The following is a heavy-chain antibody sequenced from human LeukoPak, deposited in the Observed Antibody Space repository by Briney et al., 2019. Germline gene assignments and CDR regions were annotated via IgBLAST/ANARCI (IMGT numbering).Heavy chain of an antibody. V-gene: IGHV3-7*01. J-gene: IGHJ4*02. CDR3: ASLDY. CDR1: GFTFSSSW. Sequence: GGSLRLSCAASGFTFSSSWMNWVRQAPGKGLEWVANIKQDGSEKYYVDSVKGRFTISRDNAKNLLYLQMNTLRAEDTAVYYCASLDYWGQGTLVTVSS. CDR2: IKQDGSEK.